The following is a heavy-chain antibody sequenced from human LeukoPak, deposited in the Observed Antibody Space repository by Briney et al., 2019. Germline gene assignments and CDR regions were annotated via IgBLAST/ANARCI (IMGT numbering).Heavy chain of an antibody. V-gene: IGHV1-8*02. CDR1: GGTFSSYT. CDR2: MNPNSGNT. Sequence: ASVKVSCKASGGTFSSYTISWVRQAPGQGLEWMGWMNPNSGNTGYAQKFQGRVTMTRNTSISTAYMELSSLRSEDTAVYYCARYGSGSYYGDYWGQGTLVTVSS. CDR3: ARYGSGSYYGDY. D-gene: IGHD3-10*01. J-gene: IGHJ4*02.